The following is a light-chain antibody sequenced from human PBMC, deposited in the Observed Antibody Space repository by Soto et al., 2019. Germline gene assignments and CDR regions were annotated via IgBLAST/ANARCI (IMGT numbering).Light chain of an antibody. Sequence: EIVLTQSPGTLSLSPGERATLSCRASQSVSSKYLAWYQHKPGQAPRLVIYGASSRATGLPDRFSGSGSGTEFTLTISRLEPEDFAFYYCHHYGSSFGGGTKVEIK. CDR1: QSVSSKY. J-gene: IGKJ4*01. V-gene: IGKV3-20*01. CDR3: HHYGSS. CDR2: GAS.